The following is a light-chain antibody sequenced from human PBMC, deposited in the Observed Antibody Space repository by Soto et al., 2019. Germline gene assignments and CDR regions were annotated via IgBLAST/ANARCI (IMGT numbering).Light chain of an antibody. CDR3: QQYDNLPFT. CDR2: DAS. CDR1: QDISNY. V-gene: IGKV1-33*01. J-gene: IGKJ3*01. Sequence: DIHITHSPSSLSASVGDRVTITCQASQDISNYLNWYQQKPGKAPKLLIYDASNLETGVPSRFSGSGSGTDYTFTISSLQPEDIATYYCQQYDNLPFTFGPGTKVDIK.